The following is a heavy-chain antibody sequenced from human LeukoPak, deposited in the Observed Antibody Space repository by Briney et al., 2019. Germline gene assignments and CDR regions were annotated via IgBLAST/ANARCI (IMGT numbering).Heavy chain of an antibody. Sequence: GGSLRLSCAASGFTFSTYWMHRVRQAPGKGPVWVSRINSDGSTTTYVDSVEGRFTISRDNAKNTLYLEMNSLRAEDTAVYYCTRGWTADYWGQGTLVTVSS. CDR3: TRGWTADY. CDR1: GFTFSTYW. CDR2: INSDGSTT. D-gene: IGHD3/OR15-3a*01. J-gene: IGHJ4*02. V-gene: IGHV3-74*01.